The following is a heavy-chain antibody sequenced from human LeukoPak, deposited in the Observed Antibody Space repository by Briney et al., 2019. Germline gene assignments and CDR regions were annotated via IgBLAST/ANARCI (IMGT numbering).Heavy chain of an antibody. CDR1: SGSITNYY. J-gene: IGHJ5*02. Sequence: PSETLSLTCTVSSGSITNYYWSWIRQPPGKGLEWIGFIYYSGNTNYNPSLKSRVTISVDTSKNQFSLKLSSMTAADTAVYYCARDNAYYGSGRNNWFDPWGQGTLVTVSS. CDR3: ARDNAYYGSGRNNWFDP. CDR2: IYYSGNT. D-gene: IGHD3-10*01. V-gene: IGHV4-59*01.